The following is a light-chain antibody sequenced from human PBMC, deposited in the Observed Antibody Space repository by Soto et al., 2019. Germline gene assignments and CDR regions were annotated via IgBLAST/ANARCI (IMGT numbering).Light chain of an antibody. V-gene: IGLV1-44*01. Sequence: QSVLTQPPSASGTPGQRVTISCSGSSSNIGSNNVNWYQQLPGTAPKLLIYSSNQRPSGVPDRFSGSKSGTSASLAISGLQSADEADYYCAAWDDSLNGYYVFGTETKVTVL. CDR2: SSN. CDR1: SSNIGSNN. J-gene: IGLJ1*01. CDR3: AAWDDSLNGYYV.